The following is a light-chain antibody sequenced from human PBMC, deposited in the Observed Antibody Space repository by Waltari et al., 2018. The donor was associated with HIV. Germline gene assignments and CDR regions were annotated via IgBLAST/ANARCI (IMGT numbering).Light chain of an antibody. Sequence: QSVLTQPPSASGTPGQRVTIACSGSSSNIGSYYVYRYQQLPGTAPKLYIYKNSQRPSGVRVRVSSSKSVTSASLAISGLRSESEADCYCGACNGSQVVFGGGTKLTVL. CDR1: SSNIGSYY. CDR2: KNS. CDR3: GACNGSQVV. V-gene: IGLV1-47*01. J-gene: IGLJ2*01.